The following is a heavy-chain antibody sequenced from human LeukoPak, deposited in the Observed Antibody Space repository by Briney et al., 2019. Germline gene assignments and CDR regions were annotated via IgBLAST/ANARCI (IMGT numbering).Heavy chain of an antibody. CDR2: CRNKANSYTT. CDR3: AGEAGSYGPVVY. D-gene: IGHD3-10*01. Sequence: GGSLRLSXAASGFTFSDHYMDWVRQAPGKGLEGVGRCRNKANSYTTEYAASVEGRFTISRDDSKNSLYLQMNSLKAEDTAVYYCAGEAGSYGPVVYWGQGTLVTVSS. V-gene: IGHV3-72*01. CDR1: GFTFSDHY. J-gene: IGHJ4*02.